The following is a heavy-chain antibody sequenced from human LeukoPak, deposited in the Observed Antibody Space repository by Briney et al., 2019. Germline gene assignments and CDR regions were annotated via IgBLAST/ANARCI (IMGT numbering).Heavy chain of an antibody. CDR2: IYTSGST. Sequence: SQTLSLTCTVSGGSISSGSYYWSWIRQPAGKGLEWIGRIYTSGSTNYNPSLKSRVTISVDTSKNQFSLKLSSVTAADTAVYYCARGTRDDPWWYFDLWGRGTLVTVSS. D-gene: IGHD2-15*01. J-gene: IGHJ2*01. CDR1: GGSISSGSYY. V-gene: IGHV4-61*02. CDR3: ARGTRDDPWWYFDL.